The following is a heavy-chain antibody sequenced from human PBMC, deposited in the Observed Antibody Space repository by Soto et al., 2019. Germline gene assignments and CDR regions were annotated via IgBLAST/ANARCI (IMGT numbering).Heavy chain of an antibody. D-gene: IGHD3-16*02. CDR3: AISPSYDYIWGSYRHRIFDY. V-gene: IGHV4-34*01. CDR2: INHSGST. Sequence: SETLSLTCAVYGGSFSGYYWSWIRQPPGKGLEWIGEINHSGSTNYNPSLKSRVTISVDTSKNQFSLKLSSVTAADTTEYYCAISPSYDYIWGSYRHRIFDYWGQGTLVTVSS. CDR1: GGSFSGYY. J-gene: IGHJ4*02.